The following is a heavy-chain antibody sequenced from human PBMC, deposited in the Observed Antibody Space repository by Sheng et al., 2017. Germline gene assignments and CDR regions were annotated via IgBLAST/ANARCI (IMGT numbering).Heavy chain of an antibody. CDR3: ARDRSDYGGNWFRP. J-gene: IGHJ5*02. CDR2: IYPSGST. D-gene: IGHD4-17*01. V-gene: IGHV4-61*02. CDR1: GGSISSGSYY. Sequence: QVQLQESGPGLVKPSQTLSLTCTVSGGSISSGSYYWSWVRQPAGKGLEWIGRIYPSGSTNYNPSLKSRVTISVDTSKNQFSLKLSSVTAADTAVYYCARDRSDYGGNWFRPVGPREPWSTV.